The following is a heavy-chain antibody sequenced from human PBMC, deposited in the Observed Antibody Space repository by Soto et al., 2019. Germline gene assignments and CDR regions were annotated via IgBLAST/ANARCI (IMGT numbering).Heavy chain of an antibody. V-gene: IGHV3-21*02. J-gene: IGHJ4*02. CDR3: VREDGLVGSNSAFDY. D-gene: IGHD1-26*01. Sequence: EVQVVESGGGLVQPGGSLRLSCATSGFSFSTYNMNWVRQAPGKGLEWVSSINGRSNYKYYTDSVKGRFAISRDNPKSSLSLQMDSLRVEDTAVYYCVREDGLVGSNSAFDYWGQGTLVTVSS. CDR1: GFSFSTYN. CDR2: INGRSNYK.